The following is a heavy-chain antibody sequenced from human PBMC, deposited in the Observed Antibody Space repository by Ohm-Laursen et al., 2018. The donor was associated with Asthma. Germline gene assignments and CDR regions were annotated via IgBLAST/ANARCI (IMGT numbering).Heavy chain of an antibody. CDR1: GYTFGRYS. D-gene: IGHD3-10*01. CDR3: AVSIYAYGEGAY. V-gene: IGHV3-21*04. Sequence: SLRLSCSAPGYTFGRYSIHWVRQFPGKGLEWVASISTASTFIYYADSVRGRFTTSRDNAKNSVYLQMNSLRAEDTAFYYCAVSIYAYGEGAYWGQGTLVTVSS. J-gene: IGHJ4*02. CDR2: ISTASTFI.